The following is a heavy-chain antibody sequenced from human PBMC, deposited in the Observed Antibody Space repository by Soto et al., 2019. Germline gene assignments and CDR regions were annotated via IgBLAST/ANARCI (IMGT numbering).Heavy chain of an antibody. Sequence: SETLSLTCTVSGGSISSGGYYWSWIRQHPGKGLEWIGYIYYSGSTYYNPSLKSRVAISVDTSKNQFSLKLSSVTAADTAVYYCARSSTLYYYYGMDVWGQGTTVTVSS. J-gene: IGHJ6*02. CDR1: GGSISSGGYY. CDR2: IYYSGST. V-gene: IGHV4-31*03. CDR3: ARSSTLYYYYGMDV.